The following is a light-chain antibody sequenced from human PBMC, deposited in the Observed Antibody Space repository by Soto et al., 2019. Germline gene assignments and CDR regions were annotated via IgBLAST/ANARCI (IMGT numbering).Light chain of an antibody. Sequence: QSALTQPASVSGSPGQSITISCTGTSSDVGGYNYVSWYQQHPGKAPKLMIYEVSNRPSGASNRFSGPKSGNTASLTIPGLQGGDGGYYYRSSKKSRSPWVFGGGTKLALL. J-gene: IGLJ3*02. CDR3: SSKKSRSPWV. CDR1: SSDVGGYNY. V-gene: IGLV2-14*01. CDR2: EVS.